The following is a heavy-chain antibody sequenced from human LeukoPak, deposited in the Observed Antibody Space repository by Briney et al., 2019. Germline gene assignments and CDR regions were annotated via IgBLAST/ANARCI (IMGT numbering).Heavy chain of an antibody. CDR3: ARAPGALHFDQ. D-gene: IGHD1-26*01. J-gene: IGHJ5*02. CDR2: INAANGNT. Sequence: ASVKVSCKASGYTFINYAMHWVRQAPGQRLEWMGWINAANGNTKSSEKFQGRLTITRDTTASTVYLDLGSLRSEDTAVYYCARAPGALHFDQWGQGTLVTVTS. V-gene: IGHV1-3*01. CDR1: GYTFINYA.